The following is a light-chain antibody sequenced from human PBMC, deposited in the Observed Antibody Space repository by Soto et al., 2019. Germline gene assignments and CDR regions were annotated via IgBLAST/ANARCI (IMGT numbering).Light chain of an antibody. Sequence: QSALTQPPSVSGAPGQTVTISCTGNSANIGAGHDVHWYQHVSGSAPKLLISRGTGRPSDVPERFSGSKSGASASLAITGFQPEDEADYDGQSYDNSLTGSYVFGTGTKVTVL. J-gene: IGLJ1*01. CDR2: RGT. CDR1: SANIGAGHD. V-gene: IGLV1-40*01. CDR3: QSYDNSLTGSYV.